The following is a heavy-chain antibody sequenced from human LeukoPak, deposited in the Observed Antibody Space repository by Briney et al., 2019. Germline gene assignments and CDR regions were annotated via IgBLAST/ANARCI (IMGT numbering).Heavy chain of an antibody. CDR1: GGSISSGDYY. J-gene: IGHJ4*02. CDR3: ARVSRIAAAGTPDY. Sequence: SETLSLTCTDSGGSISSGDYYWSWIRQPPGTGLEWIGYIYYSGSTYYNPSLKSRVTISVDTSKNQFSLKLSSVTAADTAVYYCARVSRIAAAGTPDYWGQGTLVTVSS. CDR2: IYYSGST. D-gene: IGHD6-13*01. V-gene: IGHV4-30-4*01.